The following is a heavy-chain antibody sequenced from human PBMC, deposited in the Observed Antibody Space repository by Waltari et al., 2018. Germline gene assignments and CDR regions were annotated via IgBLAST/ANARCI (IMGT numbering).Heavy chain of an antibody. D-gene: IGHD6-19*01. CDR3: TRDRLVDSSGWDYYGMDV. V-gene: IGHV3-49*04. J-gene: IGHJ6*02. CDR1: TFGDYA. CDR2: IRSKAYGGTT. Sequence: TFGDYAMSWVRQAPGKGLEWVGFIRSKAYGGTTEHAASVKGRFTISRDDSKSIAYLQMNSLKTEDTAVYYCTRDRLVDSSGWDYYGMDVWGQGTTVTVSS.